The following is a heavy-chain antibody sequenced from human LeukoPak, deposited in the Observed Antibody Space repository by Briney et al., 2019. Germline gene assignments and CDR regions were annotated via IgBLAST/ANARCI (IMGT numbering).Heavy chain of an antibody. CDR1: GFTFSSYG. V-gene: IGHV3-23*01. D-gene: IGHD3-22*01. CDR2: ITTSGATT. Sequence: GGSLRLSCAASGFTFSSYGMSWLRQAPGKGLEGVSFITTSGATTSYADSVKGRFTISRDNPRNTLYMQMNSLRDEDTALYYCAIMHGYYDGSGYWVQWGQGTLVTVSS. CDR3: AIMHGYYDGSGYWVQ. J-gene: IGHJ4*02.